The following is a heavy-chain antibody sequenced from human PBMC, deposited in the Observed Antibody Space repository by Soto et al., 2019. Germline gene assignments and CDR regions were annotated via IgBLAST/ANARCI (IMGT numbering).Heavy chain of an antibody. Sequence: GSLRLSCAASGFTFSSYSMNWVRQAPGKGLEWVSSISSSSSYIYYADSVKGRFTISRDNAKNSLYLQMNSLRAEDTAVYYCARDPLGDYDILTGRFDYWAQGTLVTVYS. CDR2: ISSSSSYI. CDR1: GFTFSSYS. D-gene: IGHD3-9*01. J-gene: IGHJ4*02. CDR3: ARDPLGDYDILTGRFDY. V-gene: IGHV3-21*01.